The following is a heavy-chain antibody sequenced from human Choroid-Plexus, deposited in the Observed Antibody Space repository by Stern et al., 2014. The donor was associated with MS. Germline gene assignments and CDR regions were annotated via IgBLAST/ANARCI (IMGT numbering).Heavy chain of an antibody. V-gene: IGHV3-30*18. D-gene: IGHD2/OR15-2a*01. CDR1: GFTFGSCA. CDR2: VSYDGSNK. Sequence: VQLVEPGGGVVQPGRPLRLSCVASGFTFGSCAMHWVRQAPGQGLEWVAGVSYDGSNKYYADSVKGRFTISRDNSQNTLYMQMSSLRPEDTAVYYCAKDRQYLTYFFDHWGQGSLVTVSS. CDR3: AKDRQYLTYFFDH. J-gene: IGHJ5*02.